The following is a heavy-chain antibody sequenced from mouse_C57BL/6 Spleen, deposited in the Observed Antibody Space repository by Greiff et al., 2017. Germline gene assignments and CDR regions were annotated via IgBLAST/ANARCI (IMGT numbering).Heavy chain of an antibody. D-gene: IGHD2-2*01. J-gene: IGHJ2*01. Sequence: QVQLQQSGAELARPGASVKLSCKASGYTFTSYGISWVKQRTGQGLEWIGEIYPRSGKTYYNEKFKGKATLTADKSSSTAYMELRSLTSEDSAVYFCARGGVTTGFDYWGQGTTLTVSS. CDR2: IYPRSGKT. CDR3: ARGGVTTGFDY. V-gene: IGHV1-81*01. CDR1: GYTFTSYG.